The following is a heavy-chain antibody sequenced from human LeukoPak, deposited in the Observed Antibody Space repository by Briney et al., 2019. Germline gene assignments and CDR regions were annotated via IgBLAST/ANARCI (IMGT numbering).Heavy chain of an antibody. CDR1: GGSISSYY. V-gene: IGHV4-4*07. D-gene: IGHD3-3*01. Sequence: TSETLSLTCTVSGGSISSYYWSWIRQPAGKGLEWIGRIYTSGSTNYNPSLKSRVTMSVDTSKNQFSLKLSSVTAADTAVYYCARSYYDFWSGYFPVWGQGTLVTASS. J-gene: IGHJ4*02. CDR2: IYTSGST. CDR3: ARSYYDFWSGYFPV.